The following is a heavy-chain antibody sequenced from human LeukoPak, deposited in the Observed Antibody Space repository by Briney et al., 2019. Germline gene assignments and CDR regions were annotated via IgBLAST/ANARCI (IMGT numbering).Heavy chain of an antibody. Sequence: PSQTLSLTCTVSGGSISSGGYYWSWIRQPPGKGLEWIGYIYHRGSTNYNPSLKSRVTMSVDTSKNQFSLKLSSVTAADTAVYYCARAEGLAAAIGLDYWGQGTLVTVSS. V-gene: IGHV4-30-2*01. CDR1: GGSISSGGYY. CDR3: ARAEGLAAAIGLDY. D-gene: IGHD6-13*01. J-gene: IGHJ4*02. CDR2: IYHRGST.